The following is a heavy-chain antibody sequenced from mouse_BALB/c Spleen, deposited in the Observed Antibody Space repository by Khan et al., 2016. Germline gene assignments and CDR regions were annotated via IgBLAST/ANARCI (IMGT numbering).Heavy chain of an antibody. CDR1: GFTLSRYA. D-gene: IGHD3-2*02. CDR2: RSSGGSS. J-gene: IGHJ2*01. CDR3: TTQVYYVDC. Sequence: EVQLVESGGGLVKPGGSLKLSCSAAGFTLSRYAMSWVRQTPEQRLEWVASRSSGGSSFFPDILTDRFTISRDNARNLLSLQMSSLRSEDTAMYSYTTQVYYVDCWGQGTTLTV. V-gene: IGHV5-6-5*01.